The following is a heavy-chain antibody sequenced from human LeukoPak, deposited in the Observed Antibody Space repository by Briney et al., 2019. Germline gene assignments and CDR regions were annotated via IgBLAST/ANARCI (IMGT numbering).Heavy chain of an antibody. CDR2: TNHSGST. CDR3: ARMKLATTSSFDY. Sequence: PSETLSLTCAVYGGSFSGYYWSWIRQPPGKGLEWIGETNHSGSTNYNPSLKSRVTISVDTSKNQFSLKLSSVTAADTAVYYCARMKLATTSSFDYWGQGTLVTVSS. CDR1: GGSFSGYY. D-gene: IGHD5-24*01. V-gene: IGHV4-34*01. J-gene: IGHJ4*02.